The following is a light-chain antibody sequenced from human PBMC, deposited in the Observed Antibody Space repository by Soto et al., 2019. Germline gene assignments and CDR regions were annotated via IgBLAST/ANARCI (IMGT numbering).Light chain of an antibody. J-gene: IGKJ2*01. CDR3: QQSYTTPYT. CDR2: AAS. Sequence: DIQMTQSPSSLSASVGDRVTITCRASQSISSYLNWYQQKPGKAPKLLIYAASSLPSGVPSRFSGSGSGTDFTLAIRSLQPEDFATYYCQQSYTTPYTFGQGTKLEIK. CDR1: QSISSY. V-gene: IGKV1-39*01.